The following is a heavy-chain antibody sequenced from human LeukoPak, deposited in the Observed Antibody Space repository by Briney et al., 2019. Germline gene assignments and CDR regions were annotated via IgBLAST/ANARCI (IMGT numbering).Heavy chain of an antibody. D-gene: IGHD4-17*01. CDR1: GFSISNNW. Sequence: GGSLRLSCTASGFSISNNWMTWVRQAPGKGMEWVANIKRDGSENYYVGSVKGRFTISRDNAKNSLYLQMNSLRAEDTAVYYCARLRMTTGTFLFDYWGQGTLVTVSS. CDR2: IKRDGSEN. J-gene: IGHJ4*02. CDR3: ARLRMTTGTFLFDY. V-gene: IGHV3-7*01.